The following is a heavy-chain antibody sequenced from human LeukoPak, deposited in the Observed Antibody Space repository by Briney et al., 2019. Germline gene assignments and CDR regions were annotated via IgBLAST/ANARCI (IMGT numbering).Heavy chain of an antibody. Sequence: PSETLSLTCAVYGGSFSGYYWSWIRQPPGKGLEWIGEINHSGSTNYNPSLKSRVTISVDTSKNQFSLKLSSVTAADTAVYYCARIRTTVTTGWYFDLWGRGTLVTVSS. CDR1: GGSFSGYY. D-gene: IGHD4-17*01. CDR3: ARIRTTVTTGWYFDL. V-gene: IGHV4-34*01. CDR2: INHSGST. J-gene: IGHJ2*01.